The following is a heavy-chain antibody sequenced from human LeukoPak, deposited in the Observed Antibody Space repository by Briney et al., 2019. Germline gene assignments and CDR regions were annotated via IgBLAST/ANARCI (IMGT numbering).Heavy chain of an antibody. D-gene: IGHD6-13*01. CDR3: ATKVVPARYSSSWSFQDY. Sequence: PSETLSLTCTVSGGFISSYYWSWFRQPPGKGLEWCGCSYYSGSTNYNPSLKSRVTISVDTSKNQFSLKLSSVTAADTAVYYCATKVVPARYSSSWSFQDYWGQGTLVTVSS. CDR1: GGFISSYY. J-gene: IGHJ4*02. V-gene: IGHV4-59*12. CDR2: SYYSGST.